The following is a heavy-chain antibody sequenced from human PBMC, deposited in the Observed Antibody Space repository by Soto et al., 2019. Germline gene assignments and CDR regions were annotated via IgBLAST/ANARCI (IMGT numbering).Heavy chain of an antibody. CDR3: ARRRGYQYYYYYMDV. D-gene: IGHD3-22*01. Sequence: ASLKVSCKASGYTFTSYDINWVRQATGQGLEWMGWMNPNSGNTGYAQKFQGRVTMTRNTSISTAYMELSSLRSEDTAVYYCARRRGYQYYYYYMDVWGKGTTVNVSS. CDR1: GYTFTSYD. J-gene: IGHJ6*03. V-gene: IGHV1-8*01. CDR2: MNPNSGNT.